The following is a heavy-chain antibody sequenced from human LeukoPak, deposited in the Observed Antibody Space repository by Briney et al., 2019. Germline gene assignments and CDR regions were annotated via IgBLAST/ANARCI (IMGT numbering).Heavy chain of an antibody. J-gene: IGHJ4*02. CDR2: VFYSGST. CDR1: GGSIRSYY. CDR3: ARSTVPQY. Sequence: PETLSLTCTVSGGSIRSYYWSWIRQPPGKGLEWIGYVFYSGSTNYNPSLKSRVTMSVDTSKNQFSLNLTSVTAADTAVYYCARSTVPQYWGQGTLVTVSS. D-gene: IGHD4-17*01. V-gene: IGHV4-59*01.